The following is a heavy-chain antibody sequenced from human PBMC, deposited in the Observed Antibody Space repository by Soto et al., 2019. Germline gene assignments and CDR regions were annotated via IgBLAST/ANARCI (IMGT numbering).Heavy chain of an antibody. Sequence: QVQLQQWGAGLLKPSETLSLTCAVYGGSFSGYYWRWIRQPPGKGLEWIGEINHGGSTNYNPSLTSRVTMSVDTSRNQFSLKLSSMTAADTAVYYCAGDFHDGDYGAARYWGQGTLVAVSS. D-gene: IGHD4-17*01. CDR3: AGDFHDGDYGAARY. V-gene: IGHV4-34*01. CDR2: INHGGST. CDR1: GGSFSGYY. J-gene: IGHJ4*02.